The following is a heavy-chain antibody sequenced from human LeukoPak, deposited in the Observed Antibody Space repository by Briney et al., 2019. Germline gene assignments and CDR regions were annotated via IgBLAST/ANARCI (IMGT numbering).Heavy chain of an antibody. Sequence: GGSLRLSCAASGFTFSSYAMSWVRQAPGKGLEWVSAISGSGGSTYYADSVKGRFTISRDNSKNTLYLLMNSLRAEDTAVYYCAKGYYDILTGNSYYFDYWGQGTLVTVSS. V-gene: IGHV3-23*01. D-gene: IGHD3-9*01. CDR2: ISGSGGST. CDR3: AKGYYDILTGNSYYFDY. CDR1: GFTFSSYA. J-gene: IGHJ4*02.